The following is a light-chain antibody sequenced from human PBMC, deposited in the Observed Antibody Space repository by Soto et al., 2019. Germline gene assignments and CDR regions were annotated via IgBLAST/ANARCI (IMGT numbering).Light chain of an antibody. CDR2: EVS. CDR3: NSYTTTSTVV. J-gene: IGLJ2*01. V-gene: IGLV2-14*01. CDR1: SSDVGAYNY. Sequence: QSVLTQPASVSGSRGQSITISCTGTSSDVGAYNYVSWYQQHPGKAPKLVIFEVSHRPSGVSNRFSGSKSGNTASLTISGLQAEDEADYYCNSYTTTSTVVFGGGTQLTVL.